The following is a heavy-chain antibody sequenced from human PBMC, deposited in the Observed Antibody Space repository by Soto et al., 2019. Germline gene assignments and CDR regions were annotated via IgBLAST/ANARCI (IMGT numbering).Heavy chain of an antibody. CDR3: ARYAGYSSGWYWFDP. D-gene: IGHD6-19*01. V-gene: IGHV4-4*02. J-gene: IGHJ5*02. CDR2: IYHSGST. CDR1: GGSISSSNW. Sequence: SETLSLTCAVSGGSISSSNWWIWVRQPPGKGLEWIGEIYHSGSTNYNPSLKSRVTISVDTSKNQFSLKLSSVTAADTAVYYCARYAGYSSGWYWFDPWGQGTLVTVSS.